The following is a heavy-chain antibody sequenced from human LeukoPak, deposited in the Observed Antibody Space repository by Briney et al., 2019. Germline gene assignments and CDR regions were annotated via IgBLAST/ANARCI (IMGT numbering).Heavy chain of an antibody. V-gene: IGHV3-48*04. CDR3: ARRTSGGSGSPFDV. J-gene: IGHJ6*04. CDR1: GFTFSSYS. Sequence: GGAPRLSCAAPGFTFSSYSMKWGRPGPGEGVGGGSYISSSSSTIYYADSAKGRFTISRDNAKNSLYLQMNSLRAEDTAVYYCARRTSGGSGSPFDVWGKGTTVTVSS. D-gene: IGHD3-10*01. CDR2: ISSSSSTI.